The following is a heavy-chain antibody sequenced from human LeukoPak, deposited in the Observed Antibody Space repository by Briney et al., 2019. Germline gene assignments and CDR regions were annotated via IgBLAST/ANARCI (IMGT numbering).Heavy chain of an antibody. Sequence: PGGSLRLSCAASGFTLSSYGMHWVRQAPGKGLEWVAFIRYDGSNKYYADSVKGRFTISRDNSKNTLYLQMNSLRAEDTAVYYCAKDLGYGGSYSGDAFDIWGQGTMVTVSS. CDR2: IRYDGSNK. D-gene: IGHD1-26*01. J-gene: IGHJ3*02. CDR1: GFTLSSYG. CDR3: AKDLGYGGSYSGDAFDI. V-gene: IGHV3-30*02.